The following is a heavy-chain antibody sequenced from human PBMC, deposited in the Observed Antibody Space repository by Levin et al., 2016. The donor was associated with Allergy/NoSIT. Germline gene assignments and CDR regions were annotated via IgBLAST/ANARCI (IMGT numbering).Heavy chain of an antibody. CDR2: VNYLGST. D-gene: IGHD3-10*01. J-gene: IGHJ4*02. V-gene: IGHV4-59*08. CDR3: ARQRYYGSGSYLNFDY. Sequence: SETLSLTCTVSGASLSDYYWSWIRQPPGKGLEWIGYVNYLGSTDYNPSLKSRVTISVDTSKRQFSLKLGSVTAADTAVYHCARQRYYGSGSYLNFDYWGQGTLVTVSS. CDR1: GASLSDYY.